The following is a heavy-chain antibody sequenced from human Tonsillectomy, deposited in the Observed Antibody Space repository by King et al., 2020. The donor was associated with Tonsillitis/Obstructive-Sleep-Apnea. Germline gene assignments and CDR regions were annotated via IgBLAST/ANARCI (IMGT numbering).Heavy chain of an antibody. V-gene: IGHV4-34*01. CDR2: IKHSGST. CDR1: GGSFSGYY. Sequence: VQLQQWGAGLLKPSETLSLTCAVYGGSFSGYYWSWIRQPPGKGLEWIGEIKHSGSTNYNPSLKSRVTISVDTSKNQFSLKLSSVTAADTAVYYCVRGEAAAGSSMYYYYYMDVWGKGTTVTVSS. J-gene: IGHJ6*03. D-gene: IGHD6-13*01. CDR3: VRGEAAAGSSMYYYYYMDV.